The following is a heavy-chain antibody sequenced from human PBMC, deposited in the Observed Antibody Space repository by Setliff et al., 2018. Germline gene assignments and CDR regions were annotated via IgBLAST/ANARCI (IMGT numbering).Heavy chain of an antibody. CDR3: ASATGY. CDR2: INPGGSEE. Sequence: TGGSLRLSCAASGFTFNTFWMTWVRQAPGKGLEWVANINPGGSEEYYLDSVKGRFTISRDNAKTSLYLLMNSLRADDTDVYFCASATGYWGQGILVTVSS. V-gene: IGHV3-7*01. CDR1: GFTFNTFW. J-gene: IGHJ4*02.